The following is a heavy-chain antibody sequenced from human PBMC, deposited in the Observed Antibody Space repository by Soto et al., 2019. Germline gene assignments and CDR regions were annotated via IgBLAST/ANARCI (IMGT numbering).Heavy chain of an antibody. V-gene: IGHV1-3*01. D-gene: IGHD6-19*01. CDR2: INAGNGNT. CDR1: GYTFTSYA. J-gene: IGHJ4*02. Sequence: ASVKVSCKASGYTFTSYAMHWLRQAPGQRLEWMGWINAGNGNTKYSQKFQGRVTITRDTSASTAYMELSSLRSEDTAVYYCARPSSGWYGLDYWGQGTLVTVSS. CDR3: ARPSSGWYGLDY.